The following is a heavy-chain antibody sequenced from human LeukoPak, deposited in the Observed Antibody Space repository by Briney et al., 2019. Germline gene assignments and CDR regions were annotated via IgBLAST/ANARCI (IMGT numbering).Heavy chain of an antibody. CDR1: GFTFSDYY. J-gene: IGHJ4*02. CDR3: ARGLLTALR. CDR2: TTNTGNTI. V-gene: IGHV3-11*01. D-gene: IGHD1-20*01. Sequence: GGSLRLSCAASGFTFSDYYMTWIRQAPGKGLEWVSYTTNTGNTIYYADSVKGRFTISRDNAKNSLYLQINSLRVEDTAVYYCARGLLTALRWGQGTLVTVSS.